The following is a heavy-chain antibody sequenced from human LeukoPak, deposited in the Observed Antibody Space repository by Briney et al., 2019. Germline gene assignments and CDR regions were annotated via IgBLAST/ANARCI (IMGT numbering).Heavy chain of an antibody. CDR3: AKDRVGSQADDAFDI. D-gene: IGHD2-15*01. V-gene: IGHV3-21*04. Sequence: GGSLKLSCATSGFTFNNYNMNWVRQAPGRALEWVSSITSSGTYIFYADSVKGRFTISRDNSKNTLYLQMNSLRAEDTAVYYCAKDRVGSQADDAFDIWGQGTMVTVSS. J-gene: IGHJ3*02. CDR1: GFTFNNYN. CDR2: ITSSGTYI.